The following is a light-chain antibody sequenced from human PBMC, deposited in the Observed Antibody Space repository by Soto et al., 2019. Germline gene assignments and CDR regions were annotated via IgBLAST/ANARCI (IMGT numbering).Light chain of an antibody. Sequence: SYELTQPPSVSVSPGQTASITCSGDKLGDRYACWYQQKPGQSPVLVVYQNTRRPSGIPERFSGSISGNTATLTISGTQAMDEADYYCQSWDSSHVIFGGGTKVTVL. V-gene: IGLV3-1*01. J-gene: IGLJ2*01. CDR1: KLGDRY. CDR3: QSWDSSHVI. CDR2: QNT.